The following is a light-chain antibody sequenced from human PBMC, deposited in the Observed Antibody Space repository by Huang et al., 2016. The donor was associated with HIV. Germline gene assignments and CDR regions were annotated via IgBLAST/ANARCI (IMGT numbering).Light chain of an antibody. J-gene: IGKJ2*01. CDR2: SAS. CDR3: QGSLSIPHT. Sequence: DIQMTQSPSSLSASVGDRVTITCRASENIRRYLNWYQQKPGKPPKLLIHSASTLQGGVPSRFSGSGSGTDFTLTITSLQPEDFATYYCQGSLSIPHTFGQGTNLEIK. V-gene: IGKV1-39*01. CDR1: ENIRRY.